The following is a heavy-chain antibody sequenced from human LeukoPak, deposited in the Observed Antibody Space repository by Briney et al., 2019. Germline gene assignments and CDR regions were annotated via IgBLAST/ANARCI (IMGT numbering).Heavy chain of an antibody. CDR1: GYYFSGYW. D-gene: IGHD3-3*01. Sequence: GESLKISCQGSGYYFSGYWIGWVRQLPGRGLEWMGIIFPDDSDTRYSPSFQGQVTMSADKSISTAYLQWTSLKASDTAMYYCARLMGADLPKYYFDNWGQGTLVTVSS. CDR2: IFPDDSDT. J-gene: IGHJ4*02. CDR3: ARLMGADLPKYYFDN. V-gene: IGHV5-51*01.